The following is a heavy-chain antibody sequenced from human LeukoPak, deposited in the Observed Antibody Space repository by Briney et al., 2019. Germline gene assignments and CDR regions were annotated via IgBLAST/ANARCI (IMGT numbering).Heavy chain of an antibody. CDR1: GFTFSSYA. CDR2: IYSGGST. D-gene: IGHD2-2*01. V-gene: IGHV3-53*01. Sequence: GGSLRLSCAASGFTFSSYAMSWVRQAPGKGLEWVSVIYSGGSTYYADSVKGRFTISRDNSKNTLYLQMNSLRPEDTAVYYCARDLPPAPWNGMDVWGQGTTVTVSS. CDR3: ARDLPPAPWNGMDV. J-gene: IGHJ6*02.